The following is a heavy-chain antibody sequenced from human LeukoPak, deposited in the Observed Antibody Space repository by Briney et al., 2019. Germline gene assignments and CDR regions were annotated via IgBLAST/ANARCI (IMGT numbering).Heavy chain of an antibody. CDR2: IRHDGHTE. CDR3: ARASSGWAADLYYFDY. V-gene: IGHV3-30*02. Sequence: GGSLRLSCAPSGFTFSSHGMHWVRQAPGKGLDWVAFIRHDGHTEYYADSVKGRFTISRDNSENTLYLQMNSLRAEDTAAYYCARASSGWAADLYYFDYWGQGNLVTVSS. CDR1: GFTFSSHG. J-gene: IGHJ4*02. D-gene: IGHD6-19*01.